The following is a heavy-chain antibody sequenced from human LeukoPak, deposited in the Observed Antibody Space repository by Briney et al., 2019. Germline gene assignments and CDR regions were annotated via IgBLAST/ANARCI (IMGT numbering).Heavy chain of an antibody. CDR3: ARRRLLWFGELYYFDY. V-gene: IGHV4-34*01. J-gene: IGHJ4*02. CDR2: INHSGST. CDR1: GFTFSSAW. Sequence: GSLRLSCAASGFTFSSAWMSWVRQAPGKGLEWIGEINHSGSTNYNPSLKSRVTISVDTSKNQFSLKLSSVTAADTAVYYCARRRLLWFGELYYFDYWGQGTLVTVSS. D-gene: IGHD3-10*01.